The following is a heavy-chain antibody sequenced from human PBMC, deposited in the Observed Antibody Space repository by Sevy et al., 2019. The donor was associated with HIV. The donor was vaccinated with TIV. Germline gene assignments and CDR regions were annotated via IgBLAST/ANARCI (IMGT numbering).Heavy chain of an antibody. CDR2: IHSGGKI. V-gene: IGHV3-53*01. CDR3: AREDIVLGEDNYYGIDV. J-gene: IGHJ6*02. CDR1: GFSVSSNY. D-gene: IGHD2-15*01. Sequence: GGSLRLSCAASGFSVSSNYMSWVHQAPGKGPEWVSVIHSGGKISYADSVQGRFTISRDNSKNTLYLQMNSLRAEDTAVYYCAREDIVLGEDNYYGIDVWGQGTTVIVSS.